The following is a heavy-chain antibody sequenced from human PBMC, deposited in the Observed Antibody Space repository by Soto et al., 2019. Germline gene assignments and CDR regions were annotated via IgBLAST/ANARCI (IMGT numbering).Heavy chain of an antibody. Sequence: SETLSLTCSVSGGSVSSESYYWSWIRQTPGKGLEWIGNVENSGSTKYNPSLKGRVTIFVDTSKNQLSLKLSSVTGADTAVYYCARERGDSHWIDPWGQGTLVTVSS. CDR1: GGSVSSESYY. D-gene: IGHD2-21*01. CDR3: ARERGDSHWIDP. J-gene: IGHJ5*02. V-gene: IGHV4-61*01. CDR2: VENSGST.